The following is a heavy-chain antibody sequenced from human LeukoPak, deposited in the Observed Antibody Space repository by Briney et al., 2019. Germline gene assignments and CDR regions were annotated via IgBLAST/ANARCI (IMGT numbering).Heavy chain of an antibody. Sequence: ASVKVSCKASGYTFTGYYMHWVRQAPGQGLEWMGWINPNSGGTNYAQKFQGRVTMTRDTSISTAYMELSRLRSDDTAVYYCARGYIAAAGTDFDYWGQGTLVTVSS. CDR1: GYTFTGYY. J-gene: IGHJ4*02. D-gene: IGHD6-13*01. CDR2: INPNSGGT. CDR3: ARGYIAAAGTDFDY. V-gene: IGHV1-2*02.